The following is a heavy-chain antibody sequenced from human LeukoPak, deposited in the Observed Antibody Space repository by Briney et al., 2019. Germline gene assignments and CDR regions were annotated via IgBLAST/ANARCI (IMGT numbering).Heavy chain of an antibody. CDR1: GFTFDDYG. J-gene: IGHJ6*03. V-gene: IGHV3-20*01. CDR3: ARVGYCSSTSCYYYYYHMDV. D-gene: IGHD2-2*01. Sequence: GGSLRLSCAASGFTFDDYGMSWVRQAPGKGLEWVSGINWNGGSTGYADSVKGRFTISRDNAKNSLYLQMNSLRAEDTALYHCARVGYCSSTSCYYYYYHMDVWGKGTTVTVSS. CDR2: INWNGGST.